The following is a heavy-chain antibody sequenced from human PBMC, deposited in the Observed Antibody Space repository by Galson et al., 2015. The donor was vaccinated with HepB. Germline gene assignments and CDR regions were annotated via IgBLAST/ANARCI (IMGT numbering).Heavy chain of an antibody. CDR1: GFTFSNAW. Sequence: SLRLSCAASGFTFSNAWMNWVRQAPGKGLEWVGRIKSKTDGGTTDYAAPVKGRFTISRDDSKNTLYLQMNSLKTEDTAVYYCTTDPMTTVTLDTFDYWGQGTLVTVSS. D-gene: IGHD4-11*01. V-gene: IGHV3-15*07. J-gene: IGHJ4*02. CDR3: TTDPMTTVTLDTFDY. CDR2: IKSKTDGGTT.